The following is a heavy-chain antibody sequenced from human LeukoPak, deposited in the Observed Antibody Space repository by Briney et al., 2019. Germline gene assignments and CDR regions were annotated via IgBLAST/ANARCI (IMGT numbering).Heavy chain of an antibody. CDR1: GFTFSSYS. J-gene: IGHJ4*02. CDR3: ARDQDYYDSSGYTFDY. Sequence: GGSLRLSCAASGFTFSSYSMNWVRQAPGKGLEWVSSISSSSSYIYYADSVKGRFTISRDNAKNSLYLQMNSLRAEDTAVYYCARDQDYYDSSGYTFDYWGQGTLVTVSS. D-gene: IGHD3-22*01. CDR2: ISSSSSYI. V-gene: IGHV3-21*01.